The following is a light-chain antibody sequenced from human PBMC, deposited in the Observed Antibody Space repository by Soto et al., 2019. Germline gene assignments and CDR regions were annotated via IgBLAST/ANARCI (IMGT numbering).Light chain of an antibody. Sequence: DIQMTQSPSSLSASVGDRVTITCRASQTISNYLNWYQQKPGKAPKLLIYDASSLQSGVPSRFSGSGSGTDFTLTISSLQSEDFASYYCQQSYTTPITFGQGTRLESK. CDR1: QTISNY. J-gene: IGKJ5*01. CDR3: QQSYTTPIT. CDR2: DAS. V-gene: IGKV1-39*01.